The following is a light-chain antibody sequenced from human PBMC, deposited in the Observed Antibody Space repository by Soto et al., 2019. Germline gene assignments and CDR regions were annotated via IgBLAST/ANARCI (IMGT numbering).Light chain of an antibody. V-gene: IGLV2-14*01. CDR2: EVS. CDR1: SSDVGGYNY. CDR3: SSYTSSSIDYV. Sequence: QSALTQPASVSGSPGQSITISCTGTSSDVGGYNYVSWYQQHPGKAPKLMIYEVSNRPSGVSNRLSGSKSGNTASLTISGLQAEDEDDYYCSSYTSSSIDYVFGTGTKLTVL. J-gene: IGLJ1*01.